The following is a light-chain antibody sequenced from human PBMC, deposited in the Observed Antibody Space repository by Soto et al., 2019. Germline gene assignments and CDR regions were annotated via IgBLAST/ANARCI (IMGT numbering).Light chain of an antibody. CDR2: EVT. V-gene: IGLV2-14*01. CDR1: NSDIGGYNM. Sequence: QSALTQPASVSGSPGQSITISCTGTNSDIGGYNMVSWYQQHPRKAPKLMIYEVTNRPSGISDRFSASKSGNTASLIISGLQAEDEGDYYCSSYTRAKTYVFGTGIKVT. J-gene: IGLJ1*01. CDR3: SSYTRAKTYV.